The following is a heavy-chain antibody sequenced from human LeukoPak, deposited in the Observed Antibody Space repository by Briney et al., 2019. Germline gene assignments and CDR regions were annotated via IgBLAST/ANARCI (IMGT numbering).Heavy chain of an antibody. CDR2: INHSGST. Sequence: SETLSLTCAVYGGSFSGYYWSWIRQPPGKGLEWIGEINHSGSTNYNPSLKSRVTISVDTSKNQFSLKLSSVTAADTAVYYCARARYCSSTSCYRRLRLCYFDHWGQGTLVTVSS. J-gene: IGHJ4*02. D-gene: IGHD2-2*02. V-gene: IGHV4-34*01. CDR3: ARARYCSSTSCYRRLRLCYFDH. CDR1: GGSFSGYY.